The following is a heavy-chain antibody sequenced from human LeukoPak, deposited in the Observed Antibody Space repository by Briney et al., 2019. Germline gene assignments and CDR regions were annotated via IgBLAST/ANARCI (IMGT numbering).Heavy chain of an antibody. D-gene: IGHD1-20*01. CDR1: GGTFSSYA. CDR3: AREVLGITGTTLDYYYYMDV. J-gene: IGHJ6*03. CDR2: IIPIFGTA. V-gene: IGHV1-69*05. Sequence: GASVKVSCKASGGTFSSYAISWVRQAPGQGLEWMGGIIPIFGTANYAQKFQGRVTITTDESTSTAYMELSSLRSEDTAVYYCAREVLGITGTTLDYYYYMDVWGKGTTVTVSS.